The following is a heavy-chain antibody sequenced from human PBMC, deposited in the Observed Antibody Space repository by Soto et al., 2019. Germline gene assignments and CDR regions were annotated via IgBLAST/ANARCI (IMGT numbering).Heavy chain of an antibody. V-gene: IGHV4-4*07. CDR3: ARVNLIGGGVDY. J-gene: IGHJ4*02. Sequence: WTWIRQPAGKGLEWIGRIHSTGTADYNPSLKSRVTMSVDTSKNQFSLTLTSVTAADTAVYYCARVNLIGGGVDYWGQGTLITVSS. CDR2: IHSTGTA. D-gene: IGHD3-22*01.